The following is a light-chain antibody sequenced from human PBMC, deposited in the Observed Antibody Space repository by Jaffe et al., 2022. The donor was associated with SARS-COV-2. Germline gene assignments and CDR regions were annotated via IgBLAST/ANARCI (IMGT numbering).Light chain of an antibody. CDR2: AVS. CDR3: QQSYSIPLT. J-gene: IGKJ3*01. V-gene: IGKV1-39*01. CDR1: QSISSY. Sequence: DIQMTQSPSSLSVFVGDRVTITCRASQSISSYLNWYQQKPGKAPKLLIYAVSTLRSGVPSRFSGSGSGTDFTLTISSLQPEDFATYYCQQSYSIPLTFGPGTKVDIK.